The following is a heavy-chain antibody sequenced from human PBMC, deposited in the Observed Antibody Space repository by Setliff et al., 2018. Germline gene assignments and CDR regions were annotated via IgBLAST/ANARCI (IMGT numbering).Heavy chain of an antibody. J-gene: IGHJ3*02. CDR3: ARTYDSSGYHDAFDI. V-gene: IGHV5-51*01. Sequence: GESLKISCKGSGYTFTSYWIGWVRQMPGKGLEWMGIIYPGDSDTRCSPSFQGQVTISADKSITTAYLQWSSLRASGTAMYHCARTYDSSGYHDAFDIWGQGTMVTVSS. CDR2: IYPGDSDT. CDR1: GYTFTSYW. D-gene: IGHD3-22*01.